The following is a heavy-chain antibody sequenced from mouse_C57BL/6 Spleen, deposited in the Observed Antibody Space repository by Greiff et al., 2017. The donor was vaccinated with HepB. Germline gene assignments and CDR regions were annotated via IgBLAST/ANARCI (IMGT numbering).Heavy chain of an antibody. V-gene: IGHV7-3*01. D-gene: IGHD1-1*01. J-gene: IGHJ4*01. CDR2: IRNKANGYTT. Sequence: EVQLVESGGGLVQPGGSLSLSCAASGFTFTDYYMSWVRQPPGKALEWLGFIRNKANGYTTEYSASVKGRFTISRDNSQSILYLQMNALRAEDSATYYCARYTPYGSSYAMDYWGQGTSVTVSS. CDR1: GFTFTDYY. CDR3: ARYTPYGSSYAMDY.